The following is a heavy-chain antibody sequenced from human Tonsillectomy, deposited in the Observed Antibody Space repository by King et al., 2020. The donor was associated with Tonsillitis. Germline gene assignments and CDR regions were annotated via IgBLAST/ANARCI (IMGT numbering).Heavy chain of an antibody. CDR2: ISSEGSNK. Sequence: VQLVESGGGVVQPGRSLRLSCAASGFTFSSYAMHWVRQAPGKGLEGVAGISSEGSNKYYADSVKGRFTISRDNSKNTLYLQMNSLRAEDTAVYYCARDLRSDLYGMDVWGQGTTVTVSS. CDR1: GFTFSSYA. V-gene: IGHV3-30-3*01. CDR3: ARDLRSDLYGMDV. J-gene: IGHJ6*02. D-gene: IGHD3-3*01.